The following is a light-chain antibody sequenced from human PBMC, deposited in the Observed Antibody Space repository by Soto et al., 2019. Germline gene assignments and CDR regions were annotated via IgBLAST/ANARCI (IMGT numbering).Light chain of an antibody. Sequence: IQMTQSPSSLSASVGDRVTITCRASQSISSYLNWYQQKPGKSPKVLIYGASNLQSGVPPRFSGSGSGTDFTLAISSLQPEDSATYYCLQDINYPWTFGQGTKGDIK. V-gene: IGKV1-6*01. CDR1: QSISSY. CDR3: LQDINYPWT. CDR2: GAS. J-gene: IGKJ1*01.